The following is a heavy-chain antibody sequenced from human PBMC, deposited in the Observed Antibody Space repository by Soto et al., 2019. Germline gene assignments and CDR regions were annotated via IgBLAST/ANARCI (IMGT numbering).Heavy chain of an antibody. Sequence: QVQLVQSGXXXKKPGSSVKVSCKASGGTFSSYSINWVRQAPGQGLEWMGEIIPSFGTANYAQKFQGRVTITADESTSTAYMELSSLRSEDTAVYYCARDGGRHSGGIDYWGQGTLVTVSS. CDR1: GGTFSSYS. CDR2: IIPSFGTA. V-gene: IGHV1-69*01. D-gene: IGHD1-26*01. CDR3: ARDGGRHSGGIDY. J-gene: IGHJ4*02.